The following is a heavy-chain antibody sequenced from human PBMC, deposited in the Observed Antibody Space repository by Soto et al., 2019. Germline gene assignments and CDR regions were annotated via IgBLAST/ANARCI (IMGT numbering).Heavy chain of an antibody. CDR1: GGTFSSYA. CDR3: ARRYADIASTIFGTYGMDG. D-gene: IGHD3-3*01. J-gene: IGHJ6*02. CDR2: IIPIFGTA. V-gene: IGHV1-69*13. Sequence: GASVKVSCKASGGTFSSYAISWVRQAPGQGLEWMGGIIPIFGTANYAQKFQGRVTITADESTSTAYMELSSLRSEDTAVYYCARRYADIASTIFGTYGMDGWGQGTTVTVSS.